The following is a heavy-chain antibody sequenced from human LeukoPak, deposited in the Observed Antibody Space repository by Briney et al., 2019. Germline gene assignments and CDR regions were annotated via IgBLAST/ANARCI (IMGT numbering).Heavy chain of an antibody. V-gene: IGHV4-61*02. CDR2: FYASGST. J-gene: IGHJ3*02. Sequence: SQTLSLTCTVSGGSISRGGYFWSWIRQPAGTGLEWIGRFYASGSTNYNPSLQSRVTISVDTSKNQFSLKLNSVTAADTAVYYCAREFHDAFDIWGQGTMVTVPS. CDR3: AREFHDAFDI. CDR1: GGSISRGGYF.